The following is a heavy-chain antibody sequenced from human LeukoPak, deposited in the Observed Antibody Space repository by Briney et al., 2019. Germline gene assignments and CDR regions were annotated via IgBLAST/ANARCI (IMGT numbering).Heavy chain of an antibody. D-gene: IGHD3-3*01. V-gene: IGHV4-34*01. J-gene: IGHJ4*02. CDR2: INHSGST. CDR1: GGSFSGYY. CDR3: ARGRAYDFWSGYYTWGAY. Sequence: PSETLSLTCAVYGGSFSGYYWSWIRQPPGKGLEWIGEINHSGSTNYNPSLKSRVTISVDTSKNQFSLKLSSVTAADTAVYYCARGRAYDFWSGYYTWGAYWGQGTLVTVSS.